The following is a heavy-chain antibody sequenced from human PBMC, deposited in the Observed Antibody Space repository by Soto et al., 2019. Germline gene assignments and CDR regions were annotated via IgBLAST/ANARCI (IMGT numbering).Heavy chain of an antibody. D-gene: IGHD3-22*01. CDR2: ISGYNGNT. CDR3: ARGNHDSSGWDFDL. Sequence: QVQLVQSGAEVKKPGASVMVSCKASGYNFTTYGITWVRQAPGQGLEWMGWISGYNGNTNYAQKFQGRVTMTTDTSTRTTYMEVRSLRSDDTAVYYCARGNHDSSGWDFDLWGRGTLVTVSS. V-gene: IGHV1-18*01. CDR1: GYNFTTYG. J-gene: IGHJ2*01.